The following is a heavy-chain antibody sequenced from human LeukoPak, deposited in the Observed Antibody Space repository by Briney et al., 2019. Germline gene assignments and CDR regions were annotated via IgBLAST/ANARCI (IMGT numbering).Heavy chain of an antibody. CDR2: SGSGGST. J-gene: IGHJ3*02. CDR3: AAGSRFLEWLFDAFDI. D-gene: IGHD3-3*01. CDR1: RFTFSSYA. V-gene: IGHV3-23*01. Sequence: GGSLRLSCAASRFTFSSYAMSWVRQAPGKGLEWVSTSGSGGSTFYADSVKGRFTISRDNSKNTLFLQMNSLRAEDTAVYYCAAGSRFLEWLFDAFDIWGQGTMVTVSS.